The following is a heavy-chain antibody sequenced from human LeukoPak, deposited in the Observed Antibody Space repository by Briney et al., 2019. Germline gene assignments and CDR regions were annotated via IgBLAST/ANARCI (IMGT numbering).Heavy chain of an antibody. CDR1: GGSISSTSYF. Sequence: SETLSLTCTVSGGSISSTSYFRGWIRQPPGKGLEWIGSIYYSGSTYYNTSLKSRVTISVDTSKNQFSLKLSSVTAADTAVYYCARGRRRMVATYSSFDYWGQGTLVTVSS. CDR3: ARGRRRMVATYSSFDY. V-gene: IGHV4-39*01. D-gene: IGHD5-12*01. J-gene: IGHJ4*02. CDR2: IYYSGST.